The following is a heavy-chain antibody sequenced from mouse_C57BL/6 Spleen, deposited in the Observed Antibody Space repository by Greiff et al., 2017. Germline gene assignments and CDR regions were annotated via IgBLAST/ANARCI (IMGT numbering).Heavy chain of an antibody. CDR1: GYTFTSYW. CDR2: IYPGNSDT. J-gene: IGHJ4*01. CDR3: TREDYYGSSYDYYAMDY. Sequence: VQLQQSGTVLARPGASVKMSCKTSGYTFTSYWMHWVKQRPGQGLEWIGAIYPGNSDTSYNQKFKGKAKLTAVTSASTAYMELSSLTNEDSAVYYCTREDYYGSSYDYYAMDYWGQGTSVTVSS. D-gene: IGHD1-1*01. V-gene: IGHV1-5*01.